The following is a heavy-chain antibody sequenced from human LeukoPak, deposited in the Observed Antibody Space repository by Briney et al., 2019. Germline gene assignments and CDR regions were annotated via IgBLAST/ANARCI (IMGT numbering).Heavy chain of an antibody. CDR1: GFTFSTLA. V-gene: IGHV3-23*01. CDR3: AKDARRSSGWYFFDH. CDR2: ISDSGGTT. Sequence: GGSLRLSCAASGFTFSTLAMGWVRQAPGKGLEWVSVISDSGGTTYYADSVKGRFTISRDNSRNTLYLQMNSLRVEDTAVYYCAKDARRSSGWYFFDHWGQGSLVTVSS. D-gene: IGHD6-19*01. J-gene: IGHJ4*02.